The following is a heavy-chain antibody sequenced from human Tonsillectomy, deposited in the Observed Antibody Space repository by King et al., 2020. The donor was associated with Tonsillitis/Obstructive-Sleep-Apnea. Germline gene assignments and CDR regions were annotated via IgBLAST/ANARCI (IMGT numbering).Heavy chain of an antibody. CDR1: GYTFTGFY. CDR2: INPNSGGT. Sequence: QLVQSGAEVKKPGASVKVSCQASGYTFTGFYMHWVRQAPGQGLEWMGRINPNSGGTNYAQKFQGRVTMTRDTSISTAYMELTRLRSDDTAVYYCARDPSLYCSGGNCYSHPLYYYYYMDVWGKGTTVTVSS. J-gene: IGHJ6*03. CDR3: ARDPSLYCSGGNCYSHPLYYYYYMDV. D-gene: IGHD2-15*01. V-gene: IGHV1-2*06.